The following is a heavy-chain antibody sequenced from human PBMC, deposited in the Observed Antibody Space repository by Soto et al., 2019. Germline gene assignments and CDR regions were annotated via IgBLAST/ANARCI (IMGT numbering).Heavy chain of an antibody. D-gene: IGHD1-26*01. CDR2: TRHDGSNT. J-gene: IGHJ4*02. Sequence: QVQLVQSGGGVVQPGRSLRLSCEASGFNFRGYGMHWVRQAPGKGLEWVAITRHDGSNTYYADSVRGRFTISRDNSKNTLYPQMNSLRVEDTALYYCARDGVGITTFFGYFDYWGQGTLITVSS. V-gene: IGHV3-33*01. CDR1: GFNFRGYG. CDR3: ARDGVGITTFFGYFDY.